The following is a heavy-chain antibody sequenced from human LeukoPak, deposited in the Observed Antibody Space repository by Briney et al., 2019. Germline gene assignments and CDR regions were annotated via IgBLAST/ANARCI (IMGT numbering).Heavy chain of an antibody. CDR2: MYHSGST. V-gene: IGHV4-38-2*02. Sequence: PSETLSLTCTVSGYSISSGYYWGWIRQPPGKGLEWIGSMYHSGSTYYNPSLKSRVAISVDTSKNQFSLKLSSVTAADTAVYYCARGLTTVTTSPNWYFDLWGRGTLVTVSS. CDR1: GYSISSGYY. CDR3: ARGLTTVTTSPNWYFDL. J-gene: IGHJ2*01. D-gene: IGHD4-17*01.